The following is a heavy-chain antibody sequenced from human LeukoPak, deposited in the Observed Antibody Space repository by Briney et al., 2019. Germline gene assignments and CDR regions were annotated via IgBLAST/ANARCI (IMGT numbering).Heavy chain of an antibody. CDR2: IYYSGST. CDR3: ARAEYDILTGYPPNAFDI. CDR1: GGSISSGDYY. V-gene: IGHV4-30-4*01. J-gene: IGHJ3*02. D-gene: IGHD3-9*01. Sequence: SEALSLTCTVSGGSISSGDYYWSWIRQPPGKGLEWIGYIYYSGSTYYNPSLKSRVTISVDTSKNQFSLKLSSVTAADTAVYYCARAEYDILTGYPPNAFDIWGQGTMVTVSS.